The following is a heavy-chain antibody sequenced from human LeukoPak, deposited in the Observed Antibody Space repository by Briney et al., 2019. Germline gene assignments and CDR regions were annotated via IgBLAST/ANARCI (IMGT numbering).Heavy chain of an antibody. CDR1: GYTFTSYD. D-gene: IGHD5-12*01. V-gene: IGHV1-8*01. CDR2: MNPNSGNT. CDR3: ARGKDIVATIPPHFDY. J-gene: IGHJ4*02. Sequence: GASVKVSCKASGYTFTSYDINWVRQATRQGLEWMGWMNPNSGNTGYAQKFQGRVTMTRNTSISTAYMELSSLRSEDTAVYYCARGKDIVATIPPHFDYWGQGTLVTVSS.